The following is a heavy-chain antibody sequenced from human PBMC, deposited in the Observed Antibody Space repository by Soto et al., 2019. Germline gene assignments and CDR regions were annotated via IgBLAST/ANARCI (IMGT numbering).Heavy chain of an antibody. J-gene: IGHJ4*02. V-gene: IGHV3-23*01. Sequence: AGSLRLSCAASEFTFSRYGMSWVRQAPGKGLEWVSGISGPGASTYYAVSVRGRFTISRSNSKNTLYVQMNSLRAEDAAVYYCAKDLGYSYGYGVDYWGQGTLVTVSS. CDR1: EFTFSRYG. D-gene: IGHD5-18*01. CDR3: AKDLGYSYGYGVDY. CDR2: ISGPGAST.